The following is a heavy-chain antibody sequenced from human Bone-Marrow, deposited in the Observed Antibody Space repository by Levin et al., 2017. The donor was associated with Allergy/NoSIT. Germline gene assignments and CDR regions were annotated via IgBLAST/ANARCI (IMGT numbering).Heavy chain of an antibody. CDR3: ATGTAWSPFD. D-gene: IGHD6-19*01. CDR2: ISYDGSKK. Sequence: GGSLRLSCAASGFSFSSYGMHWVRQAPGKGLEWVAVISYDGSKKYYADSVKGRFTISRDDSKNTLYLQMNTLRPEDTAVYYCATGTAWSPFDWGQGTLVTVSS. CDR1: GFSFSSYG. J-gene: IGHJ4*02. V-gene: IGHV3-30*03.